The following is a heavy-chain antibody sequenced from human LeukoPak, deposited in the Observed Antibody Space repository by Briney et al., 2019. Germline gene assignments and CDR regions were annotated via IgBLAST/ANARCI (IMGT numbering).Heavy chain of an antibody. CDR3: ARKHRYCTNGVCYPERIFDY. CDR2: INPNSGGT. Sequence: ASVKVSCKASGYTFTGYGISWVRQAPGQGLEWMGWINPNSGGTNYAQKFQGRVTMTRDTSISTAYMELSRLRSDDTAVYYCARKHRYCTNGVCYPERIFDYWGQGTLVTVSS. D-gene: IGHD2-8*01. J-gene: IGHJ4*02. V-gene: IGHV1-2*02. CDR1: GYTFTGYG.